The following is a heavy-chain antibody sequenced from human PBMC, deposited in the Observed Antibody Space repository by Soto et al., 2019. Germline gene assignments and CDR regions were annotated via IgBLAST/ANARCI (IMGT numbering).Heavy chain of an antibody. D-gene: IGHD4-4*01. Sequence: EVQLVQSGAEVKKPGESLRISCKGSGYSFTSYWISWVRQMPGKGLEWMGRIDPSDSYTNYSPSFQGHVTISADKSISTAYLQWSSLKASDTAMYYCARPREELTTVTWGMDVWGQGTTVTVSS. J-gene: IGHJ6*02. CDR3: ARPREELTTVTWGMDV. V-gene: IGHV5-10-1*03. CDR1: GYSFTSYW. CDR2: IDPSDSYT.